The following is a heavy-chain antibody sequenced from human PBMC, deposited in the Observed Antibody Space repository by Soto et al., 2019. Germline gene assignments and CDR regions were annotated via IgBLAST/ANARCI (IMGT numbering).Heavy chain of an antibody. CDR1: GGSISSYY. V-gene: IGHV4-59*01. CDR2: IYYSGST. J-gene: IGHJ4*02. Sequence: SETLSLTCAVSGGSISSYYWSWIRQPPGKGLEWIGYIYYSGSTNYNPSLKSRVTISVDTSKNQFSLKLTSVTAADTAVYYCARSRYTSGWWNPHFEDWGQGTLVTVSS. D-gene: IGHD6-19*01. CDR3: ARSRYTSGWWNPHFED.